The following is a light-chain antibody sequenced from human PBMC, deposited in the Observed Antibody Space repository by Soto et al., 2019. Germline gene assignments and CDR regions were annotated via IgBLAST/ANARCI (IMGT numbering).Light chain of an antibody. CDR1: SSNIGGNS. J-gene: IGLJ3*02. CDR2: DDN. Sequence: QSVLTQPPSVSAAPGQKVTISCSGSSSNIGGNSVSWYQQLPGTAPKLLIYDDNKRPSGIPDRFSGSKSGTSATLGITGFQTGDEADYYCATWDDALRGWVFGGGTKVTVL. V-gene: IGLV1-51*01. CDR3: ATWDDALRGWV.